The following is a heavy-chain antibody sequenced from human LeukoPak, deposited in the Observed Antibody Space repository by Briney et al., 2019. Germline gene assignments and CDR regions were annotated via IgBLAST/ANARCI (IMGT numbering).Heavy chain of an antibody. D-gene: IGHD3-10*01. CDR2: IRYDGSNK. V-gene: IGHV3-30*02. CDR3: AKAAGMVRGVSGWFDP. CDR1: GFTFSSYI. J-gene: IGHJ5*02. Sequence: PGGSLRLSCAASGFTFSSYIMHWVRQAPGKGLEWVAFIRYDGSNKYYADSVKGRFTISRDNSKNTLYLQMNSLRAEDTAVYYCAKAAGMVRGVSGWFDPWGQGTLVTVSS.